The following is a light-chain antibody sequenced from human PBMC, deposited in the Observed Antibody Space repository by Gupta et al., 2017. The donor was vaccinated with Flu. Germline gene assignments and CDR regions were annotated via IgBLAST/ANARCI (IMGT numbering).Light chain of an antibody. CDR1: QSVSSSY. J-gene: IGKJ1*01. CDR2: GAS. Sequence: EIVLPQSPGTLSLSPGESATLSCRASQSVSSSYLAWYQQKPGQAPRLLIYGASSRATGIPDRCSGSGSGKDFTLTISRLEPEDCAGDYGQQYGSYFCKFGQGTTVAIK. V-gene: IGKV3-20*01. CDR3: QQYGSYFCK.